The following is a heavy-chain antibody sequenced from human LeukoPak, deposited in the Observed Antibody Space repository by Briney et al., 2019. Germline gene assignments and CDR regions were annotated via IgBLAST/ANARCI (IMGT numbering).Heavy chain of an antibody. CDR3: ARGPSYYYYYMDV. CDR2: IYHSGST. V-gene: IGHV4-38-2*02. CDR1: GYSLSSGYY. J-gene: IGHJ6*03. Sequence: PSETLSLTCTVPGYSLSSGYYWGWIRQPPGKGLEWIGSIYHSGSTYYNPSLKSRVTISVDTSKNQFSLKLSSVTAADTAVYYCARGPSYYYYYMDVWGKGTTVTVSS.